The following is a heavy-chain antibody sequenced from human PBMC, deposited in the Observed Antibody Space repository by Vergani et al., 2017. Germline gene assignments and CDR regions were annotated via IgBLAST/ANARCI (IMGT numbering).Heavy chain of an antibody. CDR2: ISYDGSNK. CDR3: AKEGGGYCSGGTCYPEY. D-gene: IGHD2-15*01. J-gene: IGHJ4*02. V-gene: IGHV3-30-3*02. CDR1: GFTFSSYA. Sequence: QVQLVESGGGVVQPGRSLRLSCAASGFTFSSYAMHWVRQAPGKGLGWVAVISYDGSNKYYADSVKGRFTISRDNSKNTLYLQMNSLRAEDTAVYYCAKEGGGYCSGGTCYPEYWGQGTLVIVSS.